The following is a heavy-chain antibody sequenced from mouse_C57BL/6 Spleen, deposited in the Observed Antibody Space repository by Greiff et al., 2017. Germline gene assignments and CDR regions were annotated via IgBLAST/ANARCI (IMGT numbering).Heavy chain of an antibody. V-gene: IGHV5-17*01. CDR3: ARYPFAY. CDR2: ISSGSSTI. J-gene: IGHJ3*01. CDR1: GFTFSDYG. Sequence: EVHLVESGGGLVKPGGSLKLSCAASGFTFSDYGMHWVRQAPEKGLEWVAYISSGSSTIYYAATVKGRFTISRDNAKNTLFLQMTILRSEDTAMYYGARYPFAYWGQGTLVTVSA.